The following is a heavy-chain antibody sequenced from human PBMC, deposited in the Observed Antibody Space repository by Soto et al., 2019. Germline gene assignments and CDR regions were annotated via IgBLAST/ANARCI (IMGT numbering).Heavy chain of an antibody. CDR3: ARGHSSGWGALDY. Sequence: PWGSLRLSCAASGFTFSSYWMHWVRQAPGKGLVWVSRINSDGSSTSYADSVKGRFTISRDNAKNTLYLQMNSLRAEDTAVYYCARGHSSGWGALDYWGQGTLVTVSS. V-gene: IGHV3-74*01. D-gene: IGHD6-19*01. J-gene: IGHJ4*02. CDR2: INSDGSST. CDR1: GFTFSSYW.